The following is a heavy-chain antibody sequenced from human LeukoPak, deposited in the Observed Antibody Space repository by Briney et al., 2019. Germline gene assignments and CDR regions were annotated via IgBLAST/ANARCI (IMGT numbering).Heavy chain of an antibody. J-gene: IGHJ4*02. CDR1: GYSISSGYY. CDR3: ARSPVRCSSTTCFGFYFDY. CDR2: IYHSGST. D-gene: IGHD2-2*01. Sequence: SETLSLTCTVSGYSISSGYYWGWIRQPPGKGLEWIGSIYHSGSTYHNPSLKSRVTISVDTSKNRFSLKLSSVTAADTAVYCCARSPVRCSSTTCFGFYFDYWGQGTLVTVSS. V-gene: IGHV4-38-2*02.